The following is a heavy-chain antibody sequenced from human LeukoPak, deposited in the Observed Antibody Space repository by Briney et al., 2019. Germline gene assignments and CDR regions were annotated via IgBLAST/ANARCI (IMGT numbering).Heavy chain of an antibody. V-gene: IGHV4-61*01. CDR1: GGSLSSGSYY. CDR3: ARVLITMVRGVISYYYYGMDV. J-gene: IGHJ6*04. CDR2: IYYNGST. Sequence: SETLSLTCTVSGGSLSSGSYYGSSVRQHPGGGLEWIGYIYYNGSTNYNPSLKSRVTISVDTSKNQCSLKLSSVTAADTAVYYCARVLITMVRGVISYYYYGMDVWGKGTTVTVSS. D-gene: IGHD3-10*01.